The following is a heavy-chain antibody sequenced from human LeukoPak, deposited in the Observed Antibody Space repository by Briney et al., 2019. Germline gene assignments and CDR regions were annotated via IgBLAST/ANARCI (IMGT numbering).Heavy chain of an antibody. CDR3: ARVGRGAYCSGGSCYATVREFDY. CDR2: IYHSGST. J-gene: IGHJ4*02. CDR1: GGSISSSNW. V-gene: IGHV4-4*02. D-gene: IGHD2-15*01. Sequence: SETLSLTCAISGGSISSSNWWSWVRQPPGKGLEWIGGIYHSGSTNYNPSLKSRVTISVDKSKNQFSLKLSSVTAADTAVYYCARVGRGAYCSGGSCYATVREFDYWGQGTLVTVSS.